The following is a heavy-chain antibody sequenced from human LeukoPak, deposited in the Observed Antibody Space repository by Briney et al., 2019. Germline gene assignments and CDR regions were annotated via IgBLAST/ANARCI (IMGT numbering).Heavy chain of an antibody. CDR2: INTNGSDT. D-gene: IGHD1-26*01. CDR1: GFTFSTYW. V-gene: IGHV3-74*01. Sequence: PGGSLRLSCAASGFTFSTYWMHWVRQPPGKGLVWVSRINTNGSDTNYADSVRGRFTISRDNAKNTLYLQMNSLRAEDTAVYYCATSHYPGYMGFWGKGTTVTVSS. J-gene: IGHJ6*03. CDR3: ATSHYPGYMGF.